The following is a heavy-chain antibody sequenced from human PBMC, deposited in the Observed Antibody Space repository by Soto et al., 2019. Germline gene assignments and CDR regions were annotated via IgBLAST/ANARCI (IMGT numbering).Heavy chain of an antibody. CDR2: ISGSGGST. CDR1: GFTFSSYA. D-gene: IGHD3-9*01. CDR3: AKNLYDILIGVEGPFDY. V-gene: IGHV3-23*01. J-gene: IGHJ4*02. Sequence: VQLLESGGGLVQPGGSLRLSCAASGFTFSSYAMSWVRQAPGKGLEWVSAISGSGGSTYYADSVKGRFTISRDNSKNTLYLQMNSLRAEDTAVYYCAKNLYDILIGVEGPFDYWGQGTLVTVSS.